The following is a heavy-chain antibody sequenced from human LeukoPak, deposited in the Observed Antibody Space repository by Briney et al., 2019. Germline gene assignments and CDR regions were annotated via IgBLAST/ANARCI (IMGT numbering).Heavy chain of an antibody. CDR3: ARGFNYAFDY. CDR2: IGSVTTYI. CDR1: GFTFSDYT. D-gene: IGHD2-2*01. J-gene: IGHJ4*02. Sequence: PGGSLRLSCAASGFTFSDYTMNWVRQAPGKGLEWVSSIGSVTTYIYYADSVKGRFTISRDNAKNSLYLQMNSLRADDTATYYCARGFNYAFDYWGQGTLVTVSS. V-gene: IGHV3-21*01.